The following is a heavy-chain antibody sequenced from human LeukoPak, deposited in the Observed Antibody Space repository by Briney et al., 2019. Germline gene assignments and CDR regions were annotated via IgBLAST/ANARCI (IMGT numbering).Heavy chain of an antibody. J-gene: IGHJ4*02. CDR2: ISSSSSYI. Sequence: PGGSLRLSCAASGFTFSSYSMNWVRQAPGKGLEWVSSISSSSSYIYYADSVKGRFTISRDNAKNSLYLQMNSLRAEDTAVYYCARHPDSSGYYRDLPDYWGQGTLVTVSS. CDR1: GFTFSSYS. CDR3: ARHPDSSGYYRDLPDY. V-gene: IGHV3-21*01. D-gene: IGHD3-22*01.